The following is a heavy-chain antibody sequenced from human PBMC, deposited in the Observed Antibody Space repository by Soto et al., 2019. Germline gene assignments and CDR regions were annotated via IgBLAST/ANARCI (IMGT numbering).Heavy chain of an antibody. Sequence: EVQLLESGGGLVQPGGSLRLSCAASGFTFSSYAMSWVRQAPGKGLEWVSAISGSGGSTYYADSVKGPFTISRDNSKNTLYLQMNSLRAEDTAVYYCAKTPQGSWYTPDLYYFDYWGQGTLVTVSS. CDR3: AKTPQGSWYTPDLYYFDY. CDR2: ISGSGGST. J-gene: IGHJ4*02. D-gene: IGHD6-13*01. V-gene: IGHV3-23*01. CDR1: GFTFSSYA.